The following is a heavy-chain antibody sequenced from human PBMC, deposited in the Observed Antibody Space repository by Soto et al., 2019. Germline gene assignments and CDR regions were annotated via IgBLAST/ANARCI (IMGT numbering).Heavy chain of an antibody. Sequence: PSETLSLTCTVSGASISSSGYYWGWIRQPPGKGLEWIGSIYYSGSTYYNPSLKSRVTISVDTSKNQFSLKLSSVTAADTAVYYCARHKPNSSGWYYYGMDLWGQGTTVTVSS. D-gene: IGHD6-19*01. J-gene: IGHJ6*02. V-gene: IGHV4-39*01. CDR2: IYYSGST. CDR3: ARHKPNSSGWYYYGMDL. CDR1: GASISSSGYY.